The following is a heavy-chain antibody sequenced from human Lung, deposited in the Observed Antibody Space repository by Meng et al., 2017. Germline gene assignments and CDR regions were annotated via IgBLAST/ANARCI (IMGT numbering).Heavy chain of an antibody. CDR1: GGSFSYYY. CDR3: ARGPTTMAHDFDY. Sequence: QVQLDAWGAGLLEPSETLSLTCVVSGGSFSYYYWSWIRQPPGKGLEWIGEINHSGSTNYNPSLESRATISVDTSQNNLSLKLSSVTAADSAVYYCARGPTTMAHDFDYWGQGTLVTVSS. V-gene: IGHV4-34*01. CDR2: INHSGST. J-gene: IGHJ4*02. D-gene: IGHD4-11*01.